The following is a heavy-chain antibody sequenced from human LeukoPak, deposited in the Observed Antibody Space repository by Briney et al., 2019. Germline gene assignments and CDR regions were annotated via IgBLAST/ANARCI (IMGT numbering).Heavy chain of an antibody. Sequence: ASVKVSCKVSGYTLTELSMHWVRQAPGKGLEWMGGFDPEDGETIYAQKFQGRVTMTEDTSTDTAYMELSSLRSEDTAVYYCATSSMTTVTTGAFDIWGQGTMVTVSS. D-gene: IGHD4-11*01. CDR1: GYTLTELS. V-gene: IGHV1-24*01. J-gene: IGHJ3*02. CDR2: FDPEDGET. CDR3: ATSSMTTVTTGAFDI.